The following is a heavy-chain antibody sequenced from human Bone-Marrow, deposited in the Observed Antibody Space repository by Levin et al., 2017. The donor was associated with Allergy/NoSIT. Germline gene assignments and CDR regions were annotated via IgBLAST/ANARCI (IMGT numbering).Heavy chain of an antibody. CDR3: AKAMKDYSWYFFGMDV. D-gene: IGHD3-10*01. CDR2: ISYDGSYT. CDR1: GFTFKSYG. V-gene: IGHV3-30*18. Sequence: TGGSLRLSCAASGFTFKSYGMHWVRQAPGKGLEWVALISYDGSYTYYADSVKGRFTISRDNSKNTVYLQMNSLRREDTAVFYCAKAMKDYSWYFFGMDVWGQGTTVTVSS. J-gene: IGHJ6*02.